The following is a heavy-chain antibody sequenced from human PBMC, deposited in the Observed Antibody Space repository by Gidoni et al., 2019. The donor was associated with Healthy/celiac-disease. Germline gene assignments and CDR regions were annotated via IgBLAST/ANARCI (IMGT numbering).Heavy chain of an antibody. CDR1: GGSISSSNW. D-gene: IGHD6-19*01. CDR2: IYHSGSP. CDR3: ASSSGWYERSFDY. J-gene: IGHJ4*02. Sequence: QVQLQESGPGLVKPSGTLSLTCAVAGGSISSSNWWSWVRQPPGKGLEWIGEIYHSGSPNYNPSLKSRVTISVDKSKHQFSLKLSSVTAADTAVYYCASSSGWYERSFDYWGQGTLVTVSS. V-gene: IGHV4-4*02.